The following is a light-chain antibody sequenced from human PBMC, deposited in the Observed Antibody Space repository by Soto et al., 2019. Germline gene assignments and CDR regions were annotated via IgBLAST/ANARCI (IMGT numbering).Light chain of an antibody. Sequence: ENVLAQSPVTLSLSPGERATLYCRASQSVSNNYLAWHQQKPGQAPRLLIYGASNRATGTPDRFSGSGSGTDFTLTISRLEPEDFAVYYCQQYGSSGTFGQGTKVDIK. CDR3: QQYGSSGT. J-gene: IGKJ1*01. CDR1: QSVSNNY. V-gene: IGKV3-20*01. CDR2: GAS.